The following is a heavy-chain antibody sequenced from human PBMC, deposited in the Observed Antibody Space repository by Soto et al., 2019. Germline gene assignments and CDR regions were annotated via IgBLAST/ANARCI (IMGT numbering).Heavy chain of an antibody. CDR2: IWYDGSNK. V-gene: IGHV3-33*01. CDR3: ARDGSGSPLYGSGSYYLDY. CDR1: GFTFSSYG. Sequence: GGSLRLSCAASGFTFSSYGMHWVRQAPGKGLEWVAVIWYDGSNKYYADSVKGRFTISRDNSKNTLYLQMNSLRAEDTAVYYCARDGSGSPLYGSGSYYLDYWGQGTLVTVSS. J-gene: IGHJ4*02. D-gene: IGHD3-10*01.